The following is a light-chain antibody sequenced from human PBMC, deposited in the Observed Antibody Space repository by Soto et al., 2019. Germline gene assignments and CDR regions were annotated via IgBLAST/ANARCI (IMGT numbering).Light chain of an antibody. CDR3: QQYNEWPLT. CDR1: QSVSTT. Sequence: EIVMTQSPATLSVSPGERATLSCRASQSVSTTLAWYQHKPGQAPRILIYRASTRATGIPARFSGSGSGTDFTLTISSLQSEDFAVYYCQQYNEWPLTFGGGTKVEIK. V-gene: IGKV3-15*01. CDR2: RAS. J-gene: IGKJ4*01.